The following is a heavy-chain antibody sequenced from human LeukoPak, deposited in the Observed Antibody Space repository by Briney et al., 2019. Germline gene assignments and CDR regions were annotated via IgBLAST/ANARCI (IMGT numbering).Heavy chain of an antibody. J-gene: IGHJ6*03. V-gene: IGHV4-59*08. CDR3: ARRRYYYYYYYMDV. D-gene: IGHD1-26*01. CDR2: IFYSGST. Sequence: PSETLSLTCTVSGGSISSYCWSWIRQPPGKGLEWIGYIFYSGSTNYNPSLKSRVTISVDTSKNQFSLKLSSVTAADTAVYYCARRRYYYYYYYMDVWGKGTTVTISS. CDR1: GGSISSYC.